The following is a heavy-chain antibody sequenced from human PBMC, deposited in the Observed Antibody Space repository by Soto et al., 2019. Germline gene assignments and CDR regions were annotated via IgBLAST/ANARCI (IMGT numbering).Heavy chain of an antibody. V-gene: IGHV1-18*01. CDR1: GYTFTSYG. CDR2: ISAYNGNT. Sequence: QVQLVQSGAEVKKPGASVKVSCKASGYTFTSYGISWVRQAPGQGLEWMGWISAYNGNTNYAQKLQGRVTMTTAPSTSTAYMEVRSLRSEATPVYYCARDRGAYGMDVWGQGPTVTVSS. J-gene: IGHJ6*02. CDR3: ARDRGAYGMDV.